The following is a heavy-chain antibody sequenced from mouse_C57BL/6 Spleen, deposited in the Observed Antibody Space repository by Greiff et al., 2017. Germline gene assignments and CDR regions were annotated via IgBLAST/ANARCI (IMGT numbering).Heavy chain of an antibody. V-gene: IGHV1-4*01. J-gene: IGHJ2*01. D-gene: IGHD1-1*01. CDR2: INPSSGYT. CDR3: ARGDYGGFDY. Sequence: QVQLKESGAELARPGASVKMSCKASGYTFTSYTMHWVKQRPGQGLEWIGYINPSSGYTKYNQKFKDKATLTADKSSSTAYMQLSSLTSEDSAVYYCARGDYGGFDYWGQGTTLTVSS. CDR1: GYTFTSYT.